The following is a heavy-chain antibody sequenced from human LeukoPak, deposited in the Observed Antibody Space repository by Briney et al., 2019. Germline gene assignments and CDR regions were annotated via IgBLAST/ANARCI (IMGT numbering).Heavy chain of an antibody. J-gene: IGHJ4*02. CDR3: ARVLGYSGYDLAY. V-gene: IGHV3-72*01. Sequence: GGSLRLSCAASGFTFSDHYMDWVRQAPGKGLEWVGRTRNKANSYTTEYAASVKGRFTISRDDSKNSLYLQMNSLKTEDTVVYYCARVLGYSGYDLAYWGQGTLVTVSS. CDR1: GFTFSDHY. D-gene: IGHD5-12*01. CDR2: TRNKANSYTT.